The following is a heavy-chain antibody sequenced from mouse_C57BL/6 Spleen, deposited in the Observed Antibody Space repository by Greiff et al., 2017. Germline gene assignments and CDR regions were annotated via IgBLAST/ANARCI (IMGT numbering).Heavy chain of an antibody. CDR1: GYTFTNYW. D-gene: IGHD1-1*01. CDR3: AREGDGSSYGWYFDV. Sequence: VQLQQSGAELVRPGTSVKMSCKASGYTFTNYWIGWAKQRPGHGLEWIGDIYPGGGYTNYNEKFKGKATLTADKSSSTAYMQFSSLTSEDSAIYYCAREGDGSSYGWYFDVWGTGTTVTVSS. V-gene: IGHV1-63*01. CDR2: IYPGGGYT. J-gene: IGHJ1*03.